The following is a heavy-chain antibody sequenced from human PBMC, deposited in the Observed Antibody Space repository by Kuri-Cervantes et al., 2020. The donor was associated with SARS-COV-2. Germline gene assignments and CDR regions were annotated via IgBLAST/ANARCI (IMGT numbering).Heavy chain of an antibody. J-gene: IGHJ3*02. Sequence: ASVKVSCKASGYTFSSYHMHWVRQAPGQGLEWMGIIYPSGGSTSYPQKFQGRVTMTRDTSTSTVYMELSSLRSEDTAVYYCAGDSSGSAFDIWGQGTMVTVSS. CDR1: GYTFSSYH. D-gene: IGHD6-19*01. CDR3: AGDSSGSAFDI. CDR2: IYPSGGST. V-gene: IGHV1-46*01.